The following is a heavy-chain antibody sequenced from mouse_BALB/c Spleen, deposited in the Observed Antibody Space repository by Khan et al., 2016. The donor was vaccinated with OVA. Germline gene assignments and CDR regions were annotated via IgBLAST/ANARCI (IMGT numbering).Heavy chain of an antibody. V-gene: IGHV3-2*02. CDR1: GYSFTSDYT. J-gene: IGHJ4*01. CDR2: ITYSGST. D-gene: IGHD1-1*02. Sequence: VQLKQSGPGLVKPSQSLSLSCTASGYSFTSDYTCYVMRQPPEDILEMRGYITYSGSTNYNPELKSRITLTRDTSYNPAFLQLNTVTTEDTATYYVARGGSRYNYAMDYWGQGTSVTVSA. CDR3: ARGGSRYNYAMDY.